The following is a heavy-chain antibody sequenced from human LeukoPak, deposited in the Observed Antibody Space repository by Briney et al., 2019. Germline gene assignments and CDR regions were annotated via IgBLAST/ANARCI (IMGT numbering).Heavy chain of an antibody. J-gene: IGHJ4*02. CDR1: GYSFTSYW. Sequence: GESLKISCKGSGYSFTSYWIGWVRQMPVKGLEWMGIIYPGDSDTRYSPSFQGQVTISADKSISTAYLQWSSLKASDTAMYYCATSTYYYGSGSDYYFDYWGQGTLVTVSS. D-gene: IGHD3-10*01. V-gene: IGHV5-51*01. CDR3: ATSTYYYGSGSDYYFDY. CDR2: IYPGDSDT.